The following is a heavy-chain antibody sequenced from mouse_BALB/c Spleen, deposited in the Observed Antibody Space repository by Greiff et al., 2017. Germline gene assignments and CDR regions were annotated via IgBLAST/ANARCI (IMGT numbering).Heavy chain of an antibody. CDR1: GYSFTGYT. J-gene: IGHJ1*01. CDR2: INPYNGGT. D-gene: IGHD2-14*01. CDR3: ARGPNRYDGYFDV. Sequence: DVQLQESGPELVKPGASMKISCKASGYSFTGYTMNWVKQSHGKNLEWIGLINPYNGGTSYNQKFKGKATLTVDKSSSTAYMELLSLTSEDSAVYYCARGPNRYDGYFDVWGAGTTVTVSS. V-gene: IGHV1-18*01.